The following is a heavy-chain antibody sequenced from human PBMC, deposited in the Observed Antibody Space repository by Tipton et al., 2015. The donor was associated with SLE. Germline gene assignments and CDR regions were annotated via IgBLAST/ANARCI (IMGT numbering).Heavy chain of an antibody. CDR1: GLSFSDSF. CDR2: IGNKANNYAT. V-gene: IGHV3-73*01. J-gene: IGHJ6*03. D-gene: IGHD2-15*01. Sequence: SLRLSCAASGLSFSDSFVHWVRQASGKGLEWIGRIGNKANNYATTHAASMRGRFTISRDDSKNTAYLQMNSLKSEDTAMYYCARDRVDPYYYYMDVWGKGTTVTVSS. CDR3: ARDRVDPYYYYMDV.